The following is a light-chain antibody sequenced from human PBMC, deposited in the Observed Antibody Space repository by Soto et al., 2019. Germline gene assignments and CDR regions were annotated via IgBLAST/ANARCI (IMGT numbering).Light chain of an antibody. V-gene: IGLV2-14*03. CDR1: SSDVRGYNY. CDR3: CSYTSSSTYV. Sequence: QSALTQPASVSGSPGQSITISCTGTSSDVRGYNYVSWYQQHPGKAPKLMIYDVSNRPSGVSNRFSGSKSGNTASLTISGLQAEDEADYYCCSYTSSSTYVFGTGTKQTVL. J-gene: IGLJ1*01. CDR2: DVS.